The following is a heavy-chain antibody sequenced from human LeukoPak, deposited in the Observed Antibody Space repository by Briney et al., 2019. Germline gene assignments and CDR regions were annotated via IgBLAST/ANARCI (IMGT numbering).Heavy chain of an antibody. CDR2: IIPIFGTA. CDR1: GYTFSHYY. CDR3: ARDGIVGATPGAFDI. Sequence: SVKVSCTASGYTFSHYYMHWVRQAPGQGLEWMGGIIPIFGTANYAQKFQGRVTITADESTSTVYMELSSLRSEDTAVYYCARDGIVGATPGAFDIWGQGTMVTVSS. D-gene: IGHD1-26*01. V-gene: IGHV1-69*13. J-gene: IGHJ3*02.